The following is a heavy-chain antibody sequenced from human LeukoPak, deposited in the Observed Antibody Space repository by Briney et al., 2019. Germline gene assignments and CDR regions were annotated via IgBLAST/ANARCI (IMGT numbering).Heavy chain of an antibody. CDR3: EITVTGNGVDY. V-gene: IGHV3-30*04. J-gene: IGHJ4*02. Sequence: GGSLRLSCAASGFTFSSYAMSWVRQAPGKGLEWVAVISYDGSNKYYADSVKGRFTISRDNSKNTLYLQMNSLRAEDTAVYYCEITVTGNGVDYWGQGTLVTVSS. CDR2: ISYDGSNK. D-gene: IGHD4-17*01. CDR1: GFTFSSYA.